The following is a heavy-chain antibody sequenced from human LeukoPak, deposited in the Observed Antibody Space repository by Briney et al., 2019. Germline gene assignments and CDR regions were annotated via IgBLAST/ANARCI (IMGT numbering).Heavy chain of an antibody. Sequence: ASVKVSCKASGGTFSSYAISWVRQAPGQGLEWMGGIIPIFGTANYAQKFQGRVTITTDESTSTPYMELSSLRSEDTAVYYCARAGYSWRGAFDIWGQGTMVTVSS. J-gene: IGHJ3*02. V-gene: IGHV1-69*05. CDR3: ARAGYSWRGAFDI. CDR2: IIPIFGTA. CDR1: GGTFSSYA. D-gene: IGHD1-1*01.